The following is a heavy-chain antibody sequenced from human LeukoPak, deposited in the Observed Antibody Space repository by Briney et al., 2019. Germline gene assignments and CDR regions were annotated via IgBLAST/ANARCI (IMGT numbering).Heavy chain of an antibody. CDR3: AREGSRYSYTSDLYFDY. J-gene: IGHJ4*02. Sequence: GESLKISCKGSGYSFTSYWIGWVRQMPGKGLEWMGIIYPGDSDTRYSPSFQGQVTISADKSISTAYLQWSSLKASDTAMYYCAREGSRYSYTSDLYFDYWGQGTLVTVSS. CDR1: GYSFTSYW. D-gene: IGHD5-18*01. CDR2: IYPGDSDT. V-gene: IGHV5-51*01.